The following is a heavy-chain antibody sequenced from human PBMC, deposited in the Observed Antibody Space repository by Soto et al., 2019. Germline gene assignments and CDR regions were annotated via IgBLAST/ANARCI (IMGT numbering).Heavy chain of an antibody. CDR3: ARGFEYSSSSSGDVFDI. Sequence: EVQLVESGGGLVQPGGSLRLSCAASGFTFSSYSMNWVRQAPGKGLEWVSYISSSSSTIYYADSVKGRFTISRDTAKNSLYLQMNSLRDEDTAVYYCARGFEYSSSSSGDVFDIWGQGTMVTVSS. D-gene: IGHD6-6*01. J-gene: IGHJ3*02. V-gene: IGHV3-48*02. CDR2: ISSSSSTI. CDR1: GFTFSSYS.